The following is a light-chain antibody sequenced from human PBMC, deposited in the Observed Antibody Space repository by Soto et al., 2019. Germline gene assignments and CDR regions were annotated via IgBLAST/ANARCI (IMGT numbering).Light chain of an antibody. CDR3: CSYAGSSTL. Sequence: QSVLTRPASVSGSPGQSITISCTGTSSDVGSYNLVSWYQQHPGKAPKLMIYEGSKRPSGVSNRFSGSKSGNTASLTISGLQAEDEADYYCCSYAGSSTLFGTGTKVTV. J-gene: IGLJ1*01. CDR2: EGS. V-gene: IGLV2-23*01. CDR1: SSDVGSYNL.